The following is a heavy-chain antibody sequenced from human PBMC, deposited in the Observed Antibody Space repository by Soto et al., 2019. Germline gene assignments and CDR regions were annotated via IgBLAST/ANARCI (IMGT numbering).Heavy chain of an antibody. J-gene: IGHJ4*02. CDR2: ISSRGGFI. V-gene: IGHV3-21*01. D-gene: IGHD1-1*01. CDR1: GFTFTSYS. Sequence: VQLVESGGGLVKPGGSLRLSCAASGFTFTSYSINWVRLAPGKGLEWVSSISSRGGFIFYADSVKGRFTISRDDASNSVYLKMNSLRAEDTAVYYCARNNDFDYWGQGTLVTFSS. CDR3: ARNNDFDY.